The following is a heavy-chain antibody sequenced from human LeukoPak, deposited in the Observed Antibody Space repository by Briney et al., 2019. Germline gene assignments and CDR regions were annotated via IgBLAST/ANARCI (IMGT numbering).Heavy chain of an antibody. V-gene: IGHV3-11*04. CDR1: GFTFSDYY. Sequence: GGSLRLSCAASGFTFSDYYMSWIRQAPGKGLEWVSYISSSGSTIYYADSVKGRFTISRDNAKNSLYLQVNSLRAEDTAVYYCARPYFYDSSAYFDHWGQGTLVTVSS. CDR2: ISSSGSTI. D-gene: IGHD3-22*01. J-gene: IGHJ4*02. CDR3: ARPYFYDSSAYFDH.